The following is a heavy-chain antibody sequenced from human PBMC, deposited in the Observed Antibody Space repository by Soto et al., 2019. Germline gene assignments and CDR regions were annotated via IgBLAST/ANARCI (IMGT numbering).Heavy chain of an antibody. CDR3: ARGQTRLFYYYGMDV. CDR1: GFTFSSYA. CDR2: ISYDGSNK. J-gene: IGHJ6*02. D-gene: IGHD6-6*01. Sequence: QVQLVESGGGVVQPGRSLRLSCAASGFTFSSYAMHWVRQAPGKGLEWVAVISYDGSNKYYADSVKGRFTIPRDNSKNTLYLQMNSLRAEDTAVYYCARGQTRLFYYYGMDVWGQGTTVTVSS. V-gene: IGHV3-30-3*01.